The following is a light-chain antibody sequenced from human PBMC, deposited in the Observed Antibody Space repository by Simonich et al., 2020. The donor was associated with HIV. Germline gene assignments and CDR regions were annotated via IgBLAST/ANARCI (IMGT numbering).Light chain of an antibody. Sequence: EIVLTQSPATLSLSPGERATLSCRASQSVNSNLAWYQQKPGQAPRLLIYGASTRATGIPARFSGTGSGTEFTLTISSLQSEDFAVYYCQHYNNWPPITFGQGTRLEIK. V-gene: IGKV3-15*01. CDR2: GAS. CDR1: QSVNSN. J-gene: IGKJ5*01. CDR3: QHYNNWPPIT.